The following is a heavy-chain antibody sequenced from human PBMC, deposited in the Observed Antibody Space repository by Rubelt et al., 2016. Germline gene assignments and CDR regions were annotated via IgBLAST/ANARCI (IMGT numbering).Heavy chain of an antibody. V-gene: IGHV3-66*03. J-gene: IGHJ4*02. Sequence: VQLVESGGGVVQPGGSLRLSCAASGFNVSSNFMTWVRQAPGKGLEWVSVIYTTGSTYYGDSVKGRFTISRDGSKNTMYLQMNSLRAEGSAVYYCARDHTSYYDSSGYLPHYWGQGTLVTVSS. CDR2: IYTTGST. D-gene: IGHD3-22*01. CDR1: GFNVSSNF. CDR3: ARDHTSYYDSSGYLPHY.